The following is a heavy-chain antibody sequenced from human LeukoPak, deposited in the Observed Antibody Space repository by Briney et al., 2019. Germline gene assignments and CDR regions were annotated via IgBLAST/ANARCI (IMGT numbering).Heavy chain of an antibody. J-gene: IGHJ4*02. D-gene: IGHD6-13*01. CDR1: GFTFNIYA. V-gene: IGHV3-30*04. CDR3: ARRWSFDH. Sequence: GRSLRLSCAASGFTFNIYAMHWVGQAPGKGLEWVAVISYDESDKYYADSVKGRFTISRDNSKNTLYLQMNSLRVEDTAVYYCARRWSFDHWGQGTLVTVSS. CDR2: ISYDESDK.